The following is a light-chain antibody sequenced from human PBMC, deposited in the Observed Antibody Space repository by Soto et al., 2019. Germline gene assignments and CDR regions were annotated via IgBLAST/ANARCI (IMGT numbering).Light chain of an antibody. CDR1: QSVSSTY. CDR2: DAS. Sequence: EIVLTQSPGTLSLSPGDRATLSCRASQSVSSTYLAWYQQKPGQAPRLLIYDASSRATGIPDRFSGSGSGTDFTLTISRLEPEDFAVYYCQQRSNWPPRITFGQGTRLEIK. CDR3: QQRSNWPPRIT. V-gene: IGKV3D-20*02. J-gene: IGKJ5*01.